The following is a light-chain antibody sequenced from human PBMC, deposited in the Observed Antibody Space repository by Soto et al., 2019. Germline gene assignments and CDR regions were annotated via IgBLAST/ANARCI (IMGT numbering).Light chain of an antibody. CDR2: GAS. J-gene: IGKJ2*01. CDR3: QQYGGSPTYT. Sequence: EIVLTQSPGTLSLSPGERVTLSCRASQSVSSSYLAWYQQKPGQAPRLLIYGASSRATGIPDRFSGSGSGTDFTLTISRLEPDDFGVYYCQQYGGSPTYTFGQGTKLEIK. V-gene: IGKV3-20*01. CDR1: QSVSSSY.